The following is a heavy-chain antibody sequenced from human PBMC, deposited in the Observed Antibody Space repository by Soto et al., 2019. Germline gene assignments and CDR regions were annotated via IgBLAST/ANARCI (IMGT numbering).Heavy chain of an antibody. V-gene: IGHV3-66*01. CDR2: IHSGGST. J-gene: IGHJ4*02. CDR1: GFTVCRNY. D-gene: IGHD6-19*01. Sequence: EVQLVESGGGLVQPGGSLRLSCAASGFTVCRNYMSWVRQAPGKGLEWVSVIHSGGSTYYAESVKGRFTISRDNSKNTLYLQMNRLRAEDTALYYCAIESKDSSGWYDYWCQGTLVTVSS. CDR3: AIESKDSSGWYDY.